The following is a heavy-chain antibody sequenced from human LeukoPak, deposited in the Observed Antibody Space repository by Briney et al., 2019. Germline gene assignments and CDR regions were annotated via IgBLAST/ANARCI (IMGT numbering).Heavy chain of an antibody. D-gene: IGHD3-3*01. CDR3: ARRYDFWDY. CDR1: GFTFSNDW. CDR2: ISVGGGST. Sequence: HPGGSLRLSCAASGFTFSNDWMSWVRQAPGKGLEWVSVISVGGGSTAYANSVKGRFTISRDDSKNTLHLQMDSLRADDTAVYYCARRYDFWDYWGQGTLVTVSS. V-gene: IGHV3-23*01. J-gene: IGHJ4*02.